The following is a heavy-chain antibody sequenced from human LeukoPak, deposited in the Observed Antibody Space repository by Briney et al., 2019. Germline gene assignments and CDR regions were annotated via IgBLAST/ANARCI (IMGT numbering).Heavy chain of an antibody. D-gene: IGHD3-22*01. J-gene: IGHJ3*02. CDR2: IYYSGST. CDR1: GYSITSGYY. V-gene: IGHV4-61*01. CDR3: AAGSSGYTDAFDI. Sequence: SETLSLTCTVSGYSITSGYYWGWIRQPPGKGLEWIGYIYYSGSTNYNPSLKSRVTISVDTSKNQFLLKLSSVTAADTAVYYCAAGSSGYTDAFDIWGQGTMVTVSS.